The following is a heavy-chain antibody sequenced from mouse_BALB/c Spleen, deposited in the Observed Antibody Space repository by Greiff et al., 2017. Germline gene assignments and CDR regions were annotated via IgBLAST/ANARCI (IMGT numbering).Heavy chain of an antibody. CDR3: ARFTTTVVGGY. CDR1: GFNIKDYY. D-gene: IGHD1-1*01. J-gene: IGHJ2*01. V-gene: IGHV14-1*02. CDR2: IDPENGNT. Sequence: EVKLVESGAELVRPGALVKLSCKASGFNIKDYYMHWVKQRPEQGLEWIGWIDPENGNTIYDPKFQGKASITADTSSNTAYLQLSSLTSEDTAVYYCARFTTTVVGGYWGQGTTLTVSS.